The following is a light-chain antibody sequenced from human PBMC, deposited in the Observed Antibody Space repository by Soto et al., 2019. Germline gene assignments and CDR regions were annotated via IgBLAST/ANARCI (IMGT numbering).Light chain of an antibody. CDR1: QVIGNY. Sequence: DIEVTQSPSSLSACGGDRVTITCRASQVIGNYLAWYQQKPDKVPKLLIYGAYTLQSGVPSRFSGSGSGTDFTLTISSLQPEDVAIYYCQKSTSGLITFGQGARLEIK. V-gene: IGKV1-27*01. CDR3: QKSTSGLIT. J-gene: IGKJ5*01. CDR2: GAY.